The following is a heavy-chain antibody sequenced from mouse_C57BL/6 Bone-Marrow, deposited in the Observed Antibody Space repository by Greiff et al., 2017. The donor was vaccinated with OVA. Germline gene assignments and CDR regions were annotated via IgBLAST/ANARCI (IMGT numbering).Heavy chain of an antibody. CDR1: GYTFTSYW. CDR3: ARTYYGSSYRFAY. V-gene: IGHV1-64*01. Sequence: QVQLQQPGAELVKPGASVKLSCKASGYTFTSYWMHWVKQRPGQGLEWIGMIHPNSGSTNYNEKFKSKATLTVDKSSSTAYMQLSSLTSEDSAVYYCARTYYGSSYRFAYWGQGTLVTVSA. D-gene: IGHD1-1*01. J-gene: IGHJ3*01. CDR2: IHPNSGST.